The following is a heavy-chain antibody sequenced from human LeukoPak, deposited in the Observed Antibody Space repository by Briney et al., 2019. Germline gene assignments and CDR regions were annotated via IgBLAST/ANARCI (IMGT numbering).Heavy chain of an antibody. CDR2: FDVIDSET. V-gene: IGHV1-24*01. J-gene: IGHJ4*02. Sequence: GASVKVSCTVSGSSLSELSLYWVRQAPGKGLELMGGFDVIDSETFYAQKFQGRVTMTEDSSTDTAYMELRSLTSDDTALYYCAAGRPYSLLDYWGQGTLVTVSS. D-gene: IGHD5-18*01. CDR3: AAGRPYSLLDY. CDR1: GSSLSELS.